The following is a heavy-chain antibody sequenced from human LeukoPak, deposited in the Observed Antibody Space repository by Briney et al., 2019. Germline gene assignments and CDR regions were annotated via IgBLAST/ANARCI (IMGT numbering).Heavy chain of an antibody. CDR2: IKEDGSEK. CDR1: GSSFSGYW. Sequence: GGSLRLSCAASGSSFSGYWMTWVRQAPGKGLEWVANIKEDGSEKYYADFVKGRFTISRDNAKNSPDLQMNSLRAEDTAVYYCARRGSTDYWGQGTLVTVSS. J-gene: IGHJ4*02. V-gene: IGHV3-7*03. D-gene: IGHD2/OR15-2a*01. CDR3: ARRGSTDY.